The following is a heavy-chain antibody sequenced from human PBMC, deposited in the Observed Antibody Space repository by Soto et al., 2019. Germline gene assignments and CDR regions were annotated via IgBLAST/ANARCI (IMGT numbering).Heavy chain of an antibody. Sequence: EVQLVESGGGFVQPGGSLSLSCAASGFTFSRSSMNWVRQAPGKGPEWISYISSSSSTIYYADSVKGRFTSSRDNAKNALYLQMNSLRAEDTAVYYCAREGGWGSYYTLNWFDPWGQGTLVNVSS. CDR3: AREGGWGSYYTLNWFDP. D-gene: IGHD1-26*01. CDR1: GFTFSRSS. CDR2: ISSSSSTI. V-gene: IGHV3-48*01. J-gene: IGHJ5*02.